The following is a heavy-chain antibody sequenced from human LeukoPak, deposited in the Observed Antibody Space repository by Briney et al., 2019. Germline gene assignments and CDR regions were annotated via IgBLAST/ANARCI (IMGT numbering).Heavy chain of an antibody. D-gene: IGHD5-12*01. V-gene: IGHV3-23*01. CDR2: ISDNGVYA. CDR3: SKRDIVAGVVDR. Sequence: PGGSLRLSCAASGFSFSTYAMGWVRQAPGQGLEWGSIISDNGVYADYADSVKGRFTISRDNSKDTLYLQMNSLRAEDTAVYYCSKRDIVAGVVDRWGQGALVTVSS. CDR1: GFSFSTYA. J-gene: IGHJ4*02.